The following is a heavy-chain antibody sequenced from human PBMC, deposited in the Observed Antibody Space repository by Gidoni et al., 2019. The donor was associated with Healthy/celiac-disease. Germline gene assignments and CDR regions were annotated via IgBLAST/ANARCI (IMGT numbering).Heavy chain of an antibody. CDR3: ARGGTYYDILTGYYYFDY. D-gene: IGHD3-9*01. CDR1: GFTFSSYG. J-gene: IGHJ4*02. Sequence: QVQLVESGGGVVQPVRSLRLSCAASGFTFSSYGIHWVRQAPGKGMRWVVVIWYDGSNKYYADSVKGRFTISRDNSKNTLYLQMNSLRAEDTAVYYCARGGTYYDILTGYYYFDYWGQGTLVTVSS. CDR2: IWYDGSNK. V-gene: IGHV3-33*01.